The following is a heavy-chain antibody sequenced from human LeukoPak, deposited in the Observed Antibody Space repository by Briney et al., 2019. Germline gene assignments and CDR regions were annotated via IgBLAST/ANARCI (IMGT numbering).Heavy chain of an antibody. Sequence: GGSLRLSCAASGFTFSSYAMSSVRQAPGKGLEWVSAISGSGGSTYYADSVKGRFTISRDNSKNTLYLQMNSLRAEDTAVYYCAKDMESGVVPAAVYWGQGTLVTVSS. J-gene: IGHJ4*02. D-gene: IGHD2-2*01. CDR2: ISGSGGST. CDR1: GFTFSSYA. CDR3: AKDMESGVVPAAVY. V-gene: IGHV3-23*01.